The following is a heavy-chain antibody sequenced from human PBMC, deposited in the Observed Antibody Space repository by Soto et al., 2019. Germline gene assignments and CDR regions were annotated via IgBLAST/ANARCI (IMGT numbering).Heavy chain of an antibody. D-gene: IGHD2-8*01. CDR3: ARSVYAILQGDI. CDR1: GGSIRSGGYY. CDR2: IYYSGST. V-gene: IGHV4-31*03. Sequence: QVQLQESGPGLVKTSQTLSLTCTVSGGSIRSGGYYWSWIRQHPGKGLEWIGYIYYSGSTYYNPSLKSRVTISVDTSKNQFSLKLSSVTAADTAVYYCARSVYAILQGDIWGQGTMVTVSS. J-gene: IGHJ3*02.